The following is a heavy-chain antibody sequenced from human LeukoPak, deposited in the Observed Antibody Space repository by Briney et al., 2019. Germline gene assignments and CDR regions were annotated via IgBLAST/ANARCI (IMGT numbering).Heavy chain of an antibody. CDR1: GESFSGYY. D-gene: IGHD7-27*01. J-gene: IGHJ4*02. CDR2: IYYTET. CDR3: ATRKLGNDY. Sequence: SETLSLTCAVYGESFSGYYWSWIRQSPGKGLEWIGYIYYTETSYNPSLKSRVTISADTSKNQFSLKLYSVTAADTAVYYCATRKLGNDYWGQGALVTVSS. V-gene: IGHV4-59*01.